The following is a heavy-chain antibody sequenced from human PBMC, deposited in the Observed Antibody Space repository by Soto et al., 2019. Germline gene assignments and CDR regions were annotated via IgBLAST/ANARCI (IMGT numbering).Heavy chain of an antibody. CDR1: GGSISSGGYY. CDR2: IYYSGST. J-gene: IGHJ5*02. V-gene: IGHV4-31*03. CDR3: ARESYGLGMVRGEWFDP. Sequence: PSETLSLTCTVSGGSISSGGYYWSWIRQHPGKGLEWIGYIYYSGSTYYNPSLKSRVTISVDTSKNQFSLKLSSVTAADTAVYYCARESYGLGMVRGEWFDPWGQGTLVTVSS. D-gene: IGHD3-10*01.